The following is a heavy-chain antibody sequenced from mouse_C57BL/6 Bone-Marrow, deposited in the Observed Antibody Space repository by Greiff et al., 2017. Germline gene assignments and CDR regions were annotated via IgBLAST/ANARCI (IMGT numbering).Heavy chain of an antibody. CDR3: TRVPHYYGSSPYAMDY. CDR2: IDPETGGT. D-gene: IGHD1-1*01. V-gene: IGHV1-15*01. CDR1: GYTFTDYE. Sequence: VQLQQSGAELVRPGASVTLSCKASGYTFTDYEMHWVKQTPVHGLEWIGAIDPETGGTAYNQKFKGKAILTADKSSSTAYMELRSLTSEDSAVYYCTRVPHYYGSSPYAMDYWGQGTSVTVSA. J-gene: IGHJ4*01.